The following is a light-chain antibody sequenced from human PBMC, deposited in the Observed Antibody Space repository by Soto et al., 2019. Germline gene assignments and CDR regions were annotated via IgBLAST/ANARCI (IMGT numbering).Light chain of an antibody. Sequence: DIQMTQSPSYVYASVGDTVTFTCRASEDVSRWLGWYQQKPGRAPSLLIFGATSLQDGVPSRFSATESGTHFTLTIIGVQPDDFATYFCQQANVFPRSFGQGTKLDFK. CDR3: QQANVFPRS. V-gene: IGKV1D-12*01. CDR2: GAT. CDR1: EDVSRW. J-gene: IGKJ2*01.